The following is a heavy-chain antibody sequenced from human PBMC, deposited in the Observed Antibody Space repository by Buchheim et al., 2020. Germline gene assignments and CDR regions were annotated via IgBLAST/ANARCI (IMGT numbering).Heavy chain of an antibody. J-gene: IGHJ4*02. CDR1: GFTFSSYE. CDR2: ISSSGSTI. D-gene: IGHD5-18*01. V-gene: IGHV3-48*03. CDR3: ARVAGPIQLWLRVRYYFDY. Sequence: EVQLVESGGGLVQPGGSLRLSCAASGFTFSSYEMNWVRQAPGKGLEWVSYISSSGSTIYYADSVKGRFTISRDNAKNPLYLQMNSLRAEDTAVYYCARVAGPIQLWLRVRYYFDYWGQGTL.